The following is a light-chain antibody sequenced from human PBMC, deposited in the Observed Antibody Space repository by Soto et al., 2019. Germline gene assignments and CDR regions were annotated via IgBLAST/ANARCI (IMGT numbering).Light chain of an antibody. CDR3: QQYNSYPWT. J-gene: IGKJ1*01. Sequence: DIQMTQSPATLSASVGDRVTITCRASQSISSWLAWYQQKPVKAPKLLIYKASSLESGVPSRFSGSGSGTEFTLTISSLQPDDFATYYCQQYNSYPWTFGQGTTVEIK. CDR2: KAS. V-gene: IGKV1-5*03. CDR1: QSISSW.